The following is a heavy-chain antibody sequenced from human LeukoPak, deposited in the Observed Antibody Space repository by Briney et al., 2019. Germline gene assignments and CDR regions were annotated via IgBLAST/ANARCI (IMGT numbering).Heavy chain of an antibody. D-gene: IGHD4-17*01. CDR1: GGSFSGYY. CDR2: INHSGST. Sequence: PSETLSLTCAVYGGSFSGYYWSWIRQPPGKGLEWVGEINHSGSTNYNPSLKSRVTISVDTSKNQFSLKLSSVTAADTAVYYCASGVSMTTVRFQHWGQGTLVTVSS. CDR3: ASGVSMTTVRFQH. V-gene: IGHV4-34*01. J-gene: IGHJ1*01.